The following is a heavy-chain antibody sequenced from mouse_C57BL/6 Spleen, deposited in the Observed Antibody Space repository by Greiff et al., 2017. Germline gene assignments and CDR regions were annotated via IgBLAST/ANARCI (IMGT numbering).Heavy chain of an antibody. CDR1: GFNIKDDY. CDR2: IDPANGDT. Sequence: EVQLQESGAELVRPGASVKLSCTASGFNIKDDYMHWVKQRPEQGLEWIGWIDPANGDTEYASKFQGKATITADTSSNTAYLQLSSLTSEDTAVYYCTTDYGEGFAYWGQGTLVTVSA. V-gene: IGHV14-4*01. CDR3: TTDYGEGFAY. J-gene: IGHJ3*01. D-gene: IGHD2-4*01.